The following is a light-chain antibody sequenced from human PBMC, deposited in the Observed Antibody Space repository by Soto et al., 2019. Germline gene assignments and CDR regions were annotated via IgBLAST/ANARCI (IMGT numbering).Light chain of an antibody. Sequence: AIRMTQSPSSFSASTGDRVTITCRASQGISSYFAWYQQKPGKAPKLLIYAAFTLQSGVSSRFSGSGSGTDFTLTISCLQSEDFATYYCQQYYSYLAITFGQGTRLEIK. V-gene: IGKV1-8*01. CDR3: QQYYSYLAIT. CDR1: QGISSY. J-gene: IGKJ5*01. CDR2: AAF.